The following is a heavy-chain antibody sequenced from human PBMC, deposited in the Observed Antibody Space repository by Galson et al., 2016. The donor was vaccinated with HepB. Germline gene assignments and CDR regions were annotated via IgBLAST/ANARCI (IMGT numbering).Heavy chain of an antibody. V-gene: IGHV3-7*01. CDR3: SREMTGSYFD. D-gene: IGHD3-10*01. Sequence: SLRLSCAASGFTFNAHWMNWVRQAPGKGLEWVANIRGDGIVSYYAESVRGRFTISRDNAKNSLHLQMNGLRVDETAVYYCSREMTGSYFDWGQGTLVTVPS. CDR2: IRGDGIVS. J-gene: IGHJ4*02. CDR1: GFTFNAHW.